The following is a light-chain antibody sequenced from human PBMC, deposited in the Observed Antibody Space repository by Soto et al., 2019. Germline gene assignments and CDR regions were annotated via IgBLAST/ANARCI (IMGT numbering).Light chain of an antibody. CDR1: SSDVGGYNY. J-gene: IGLJ1*01. CDR2: EVT. Sequence: QSELTQPPSASGSPGQSVTISCTGTSSDVGGYNYVSWYQHHPGKAPKLIIYEVTKRPSGVPDRFSGSKSGNTASLSVSGLQAEDEADYYCSSYADTTYVFGTGTKVTVL. CDR3: SSYADTTYV. V-gene: IGLV2-8*01.